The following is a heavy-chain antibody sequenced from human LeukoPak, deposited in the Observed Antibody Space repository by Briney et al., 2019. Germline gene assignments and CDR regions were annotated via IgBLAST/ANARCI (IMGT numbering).Heavy chain of an antibody. D-gene: IGHD3-22*01. J-gene: IGHJ3*02. CDR3: ARGDEYYDSGGYYAFDI. Sequence: SETLSLTCAVYGGSFSGYYWSWIRQPPGKGLEWIGEINHSGSTNYNSSLKSRVTIPVDTSKNQFSLKLSTVTAADTAVYYCARGDEYYDSGGYYAFDIWGQGTMVTVSS. CDR2: INHSGST. V-gene: IGHV4-34*01. CDR1: GGSFSGYY.